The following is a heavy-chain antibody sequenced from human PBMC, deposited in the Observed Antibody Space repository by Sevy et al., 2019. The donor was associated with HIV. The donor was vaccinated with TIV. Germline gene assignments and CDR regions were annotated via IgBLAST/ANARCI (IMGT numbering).Heavy chain of an antibody. CDR2: IRYDGSNK. J-gene: IGHJ3*02. D-gene: IGHD2-15*01. CDR1: GFTLSSYG. V-gene: IGHV3-30*02. CDR3: AKDCGWCGGSCRHAFDI. Sequence: GGSLRLSCTASGFTLSSYGMHWVRQAPGKGLEWVAFIRYDGSNKYYADSVRGRFTISRDNSKNTLYLQMNSLRAEDTAVYYCAKDCGWCGGSCRHAFDIWGQGTMVTVSS.